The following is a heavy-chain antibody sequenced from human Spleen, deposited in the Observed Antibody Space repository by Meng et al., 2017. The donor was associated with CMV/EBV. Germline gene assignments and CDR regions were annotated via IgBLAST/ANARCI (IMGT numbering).Heavy chain of an antibody. CDR3: AKPTRGYYDSSGYYY. CDR2: ISGSGAYT. V-gene: IGHV3-23*01. CDR1: GFTFSSYA. Sequence: GESLKISCAASGFTFSSYAMNWVRQAPGKGLEWVSAISGSGAYTYYADSVKGRFTISRDNSKNTLYLQMNSLRAEDTAVYYCAKPTRGYYDSSGYYYWGQGTLVTVSS. D-gene: IGHD3-22*01. J-gene: IGHJ4*02.